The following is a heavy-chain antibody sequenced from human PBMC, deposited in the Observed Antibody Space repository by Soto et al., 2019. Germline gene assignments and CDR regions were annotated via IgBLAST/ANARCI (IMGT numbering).Heavy chain of an antibody. CDR2: INHSGST. Sequence: SETLSLTCAVSGYSISSSNWWGWIRQPPGKGLEWIGYINHSGSTNYNPSLKSRVTISVDTSKNQFSLKLSSVTAADTAVYYCARDPAPWGQGTLVTVSS. CDR1: GYSISSSNW. J-gene: IGHJ5*02. CDR3: ARDPAP. V-gene: IGHV4-28*03.